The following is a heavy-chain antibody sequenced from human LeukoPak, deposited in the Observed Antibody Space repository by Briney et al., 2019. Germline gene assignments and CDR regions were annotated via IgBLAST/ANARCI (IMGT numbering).Heavy chain of an antibody. V-gene: IGHV3-66*01. CDR2: IYSGGDT. CDR1: GVTVSNNF. CDR3: ARDPPAVAINTYG. J-gene: IGHJ4*02. D-gene: IGHD5-24*01. Sequence: PGGSLRLSCAASGVTVSNNFVLWVRQAPEKGLEWVSLIYSGGDTHYADSVKGRFTISRDNSKNTLYLQMNNLRAEDTAVYYCARDPPAVAINTYGWGQGTLVTVSS.